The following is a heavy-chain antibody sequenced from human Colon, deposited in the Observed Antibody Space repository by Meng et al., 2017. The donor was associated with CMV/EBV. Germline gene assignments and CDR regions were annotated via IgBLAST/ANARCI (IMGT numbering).Heavy chain of an antibody. J-gene: IGHJ4*02. Sequence: ETLSLTCAASGFSFDTYSMYWVRQAPGKGLEWVSSITISSTYIYYADSVKGRFTVSRDNAKNSLYLQIKGLRAEDTAVYYCARGLGSGTRRGVDYWGQGTLVTVSS. V-gene: IGHV3-21*01. CDR1: GFSFDTYS. D-gene: IGHD1-26*01. CDR3: ARGLGSGTRRGVDY. CDR2: ITISSTYI.